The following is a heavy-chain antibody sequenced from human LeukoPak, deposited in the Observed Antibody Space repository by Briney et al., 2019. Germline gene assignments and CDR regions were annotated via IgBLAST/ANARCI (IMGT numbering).Heavy chain of an antibody. J-gene: IGHJ6*02. CDR2: IYTSGST. CDR3: ARDGRLTVTTPMDV. D-gene: IGHD4-4*01. Sequence: SETLSLTCTVSGGSISSYYWSWIRQPAGKGLEWIGRIYTSGSTNYNPSLKSRVTMSVDTSKNQFSLKLSSVTAADTAVYYCARDGRLTVTTPMDVWGQGTTVTVSS. V-gene: IGHV4-4*07. CDR1: GGSISSYY.